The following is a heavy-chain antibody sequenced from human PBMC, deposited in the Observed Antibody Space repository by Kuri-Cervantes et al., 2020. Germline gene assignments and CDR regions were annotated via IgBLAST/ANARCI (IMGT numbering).Heavy chain of an antibody. Sequence: SETLSLTCTVSGGSISSYYWSWIRQPPGKGLEWIGYIYYSGSTNYNPSLKSRVTISVDTSENQFSLKLSSVIAADTAVYYCATSSSAGRITVFGVLGPRELRHWGQGTLVTVSS. J-gene: IGHJ1*01. D-gene: IGHD3-3*01. CDR3: ATSSSAGRITVFGVLGPRELRH. V-gene: IGHV4-59*12. CDR2: IYYSGST. CDR1: GGSISSYY.